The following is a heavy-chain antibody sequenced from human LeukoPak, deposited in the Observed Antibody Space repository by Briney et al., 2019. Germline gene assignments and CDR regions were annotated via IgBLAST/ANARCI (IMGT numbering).Heavy chain of an antibody. CDR1: GGSISSSSYY. J-gene: IGHJ4*02. Sequence: PSETLSLTCTVSGGSISSSSYYWGWLRQPPGTGLEWLGSIYYSGSTYYNPTLKSRVTISVDTSKNQFSLKLSSVTAADTAVYYCARHEGYCSSTSCLGQFDYWGQGTLVTVSS. CDR3: ARHEGYCSSTSCLGQFDY. CDR2: IYYSGST. D-gene: IGHD2-2*01. V-gene: IGHV4-39*01.